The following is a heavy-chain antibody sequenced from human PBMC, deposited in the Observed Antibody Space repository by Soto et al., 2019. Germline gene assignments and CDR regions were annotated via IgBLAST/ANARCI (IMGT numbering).Heavy chain of an antibody. J-gene: IGHJ5*01. V-gene: IGHV1-3*04. CDR3: ARNVGSGWYDF. Sequence: APVKVSCKASGYSFTGYPLHWVRQAPGQRLEWMGWINTGNGNTKYSQKIQGRVTIARDASASTAYMELSSLRSEDTAAYYCARNVGSGWYDFWGQGTLVTVSS. D-gene: IGHD6-19*01. CDR2: INTGNGNT. CDR1: GYSFTGYP.